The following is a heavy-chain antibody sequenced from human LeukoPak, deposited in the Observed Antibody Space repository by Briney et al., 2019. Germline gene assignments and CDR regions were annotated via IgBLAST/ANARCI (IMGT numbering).Heavy chain of an antibody. D-gene: IGHD1-26*01. CDR1: GGSISSYY. V-gene: IGHV4-59*08. Sequence: SETLSLTCTVSGGSISSYYWSWIRQPPGKGLEWIGYIYYSGSTNYNPSLKSRVTISVDTSKNQFSLKLSSVTAADTAVYYCARQRSGSYYFDYWGQGTLVTVSS. CDR3: ARQRSGSYYFDY. J-gene: IGHJ4*02. CDR2: IYYSGST.